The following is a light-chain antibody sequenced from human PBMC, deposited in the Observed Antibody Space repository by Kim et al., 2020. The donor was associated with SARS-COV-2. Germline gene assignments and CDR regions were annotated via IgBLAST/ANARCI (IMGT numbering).Light chain of an antibody. CDR2: GTS. J-gene: IGKJ4*01. CDR3: QQYDTLPVT. V-gene: IGKV3-20*01. Sequence: LSPGERATRSCRASQSFTTRYLAWYQQKLGQAPRLLIYGTSTRATGIPDRFSGSGSGTDFTLTISRLEPEDFGVYYCQQYDTLPVTFGGGTKLEI. CDR1: QSFTTRY.